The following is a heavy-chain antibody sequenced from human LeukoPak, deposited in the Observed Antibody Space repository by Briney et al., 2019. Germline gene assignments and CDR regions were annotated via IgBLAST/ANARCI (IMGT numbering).Heavy chain of an antibody. CDR3: AKGVVAATNAAYYGMDV. Sequence: GGSLILSWASSEFTFSNYGIHWLRHPPGKGLEWVAVIPNDESDKYYADSVKGRFTSHRDNSKNTLYLQMNSLRPEDTAVYYCAKGVVAATNAAYYGMDVWGQGTTVTVSS. CDR2: IPNDESDK. D-gene: IGHD2-15*01. CDR1: EFTFSNYG. J-gene: IGHJ6*02. V-gene: IGHV3-30*18.